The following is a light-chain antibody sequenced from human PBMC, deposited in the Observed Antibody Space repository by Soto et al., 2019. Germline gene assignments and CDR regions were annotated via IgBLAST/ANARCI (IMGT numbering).Light chain of an antibody. CDR2: DVS. J-gene: IGLJ2*01. CDR3: ISYTSSSTPVV. V-gene: IGLV2-14*01. CDR1: SSDVGGYNY. Sequence: QSALTQPASVSGSPGQSITTSCTGTSSDVGGYNYVSWYQQHPGKAPKLMIYDVSNRPSGVSNRFSGSKSGNTASLTISGLQAEDEADYYCISYTSSSTPVVFGGGTKLTVL.